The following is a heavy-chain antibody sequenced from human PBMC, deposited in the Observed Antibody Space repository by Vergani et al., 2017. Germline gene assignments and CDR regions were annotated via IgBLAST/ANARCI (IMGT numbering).Heavy chain of an antibody. D-gene: IGHD3-10*01. V-gene: IGHV1-46*01. J-gene: IGHJ4*02. Sequence: QVQLVQSGAEVKKPGASVKVSCKASGYTFTSYYMHWVRPAPGQGLGWMGIINPSGGSTSYAQKFQGRVTMTRDTSTSTVYMELSSLRSEDTAVYYCARDMRSHYGSGSPPYYWGQGTLVTVSS. CDR1: GYTFTSYY. CDR2: INPSGGST. CDR3: ARDMRSHYGSGSPPYY.